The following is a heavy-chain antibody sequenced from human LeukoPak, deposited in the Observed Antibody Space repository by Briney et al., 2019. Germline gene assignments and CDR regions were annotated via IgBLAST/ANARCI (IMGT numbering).Heavy chain of an antibody. J-gene: IGHJ4*02. CDR1: GFTFSSHA. CDR3: AKDLLNYYGSGSYYNPTPFDY. CDR2: ISGSGGST. V-gene: IGHV3-23*01. Sequence: PGGSLRLSCAASGFTFSSHAMSWVRQAPGKGLEWVSAISGSGGSTYYADSVKGRFTISRDNSKNTLYLQMNSLRAEDTAVYYCAKDLLNYYGSGSYYNPTPFDYWGQGTLVTVSS. D-gene: IGHD3-10*01.